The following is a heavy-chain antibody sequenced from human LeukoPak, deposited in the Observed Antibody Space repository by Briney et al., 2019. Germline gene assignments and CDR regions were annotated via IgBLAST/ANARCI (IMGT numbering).Heavy chain of an antibody. D-gene: IGHD2-8*01. CDR2: ISYDGSNK. CDR3: ARDGRVYATLYYYYMDV. V-gene: IGHV3-30*04. J-gene: IGHJ6*03. Sequence: GGSLRLSCAASGFTFSSYAMSWVRRAPGKGLEWVAVISYDGSNKYYADSVKGRFTISRDNSKNTLYLQMNSLRAEDTAVYYCARDGRVYATLYYYYMDVWGKGTTVTVSS. CDR1: GFTFSSYA.